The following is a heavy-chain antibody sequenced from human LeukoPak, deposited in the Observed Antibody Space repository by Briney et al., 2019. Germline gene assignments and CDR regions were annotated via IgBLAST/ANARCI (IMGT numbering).Heavy chain of an antibody. Sequence: ASVKVSCKASGYTFTDYFLHWVRRAPGQEFELMGWINPNSGATHYIQSFQGRVTMTRDTSLSIAYLQLNSLTSDDTAMYYCARAQYLTAPAGAFANSWGQGTLVTVSS. CDR3: ARAQYLTAPAGAFANS. J-gene: IGHJ4*02. CDR1: GYTFTDYF. D-gene: IGHD6-13*01. CDR2: INPNSGAT. V-gene: IGHV1-2*02.